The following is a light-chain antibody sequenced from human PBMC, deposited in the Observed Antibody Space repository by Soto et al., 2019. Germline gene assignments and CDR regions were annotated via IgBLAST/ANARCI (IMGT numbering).Light chain of an antibody. CDR1: SDDIGGYDY. Sequence: QSVLPQTPSASGSPGQSVTIACTVSSDDIGGYDYVSWYQHHPGRTPKLIIYEVNKRPSGVPDRFSGSKSGNTASLTVSGLQAEDGADYYCSSYAVKKNFVVFGSGTKVTVL. V-gene: IGLV2-8*01. CDR2: EVN. J-gene: IGLJ1*01. CDR3: SSYAVKKNFVV.